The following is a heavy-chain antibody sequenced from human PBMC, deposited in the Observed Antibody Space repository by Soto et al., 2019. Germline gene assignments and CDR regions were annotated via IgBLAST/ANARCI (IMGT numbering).Heavy chain of an antibody. V-gene: IGHV1-3*01. CDR1: GYTFTSYA. D-gene: IGHD4-17*01. J-gene: IGHJ2*01. CDR3: ARKTTVTTAGYFDL. CDR2: INAGNGNT. Sequence: QVQLVQSGAEVKKPGASVKVSCKASGYTFTSYAMHWVRQAPGQRLEWMGWINAGNGNTKYSQKFQGRVTITRDTPASTAYMELSSLRSEDTAVYYCARKTTVTTAGYFDLWGRGTLVTVSS.